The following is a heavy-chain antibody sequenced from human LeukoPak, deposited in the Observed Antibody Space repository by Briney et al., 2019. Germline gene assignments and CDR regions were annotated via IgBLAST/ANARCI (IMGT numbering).Heavy chain of an antibody. V-gene: IGHV4-59*01. Sequence: SETLSLTCTVSGGSISSYYWSWIRQPPGKGLEWIGYIYYSGSTNYNPSLKSRVTISVDTSKNQFSLKLSSVTAADTAVYYCARVIVVVPAAIGAFDIWGQGTMVTVSS. CDR3: ARVIVVVPAAIGAFDI. D-gene: IGHD2-2*02. J-gene: IGHJ3*02. CDR1: GGSISSYY. CDR2: IYYSGST.